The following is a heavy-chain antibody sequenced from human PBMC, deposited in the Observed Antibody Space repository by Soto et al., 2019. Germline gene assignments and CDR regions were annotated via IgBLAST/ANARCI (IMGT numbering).Heavy chain of an antibody. J-gene: IGHJ6*02. V-gene: IGHV1-18*01. CDR2: ISAYNGNT. CDR1: GYTFTSYG. D-gene: IGHD6-19*01. CDR3: ARDRHSSGWYGYYYYGMDV. Sequence: ASVKVSFKASGYTFTSYGISWLRQAPGQGLEWMGWISAYNGNTNYAQKLQGRVTMTTDTSTSTAYMELRSLRSDDTAVYYCARDRHSSGWYGYYYYGMDVWGQGTTVNVS.